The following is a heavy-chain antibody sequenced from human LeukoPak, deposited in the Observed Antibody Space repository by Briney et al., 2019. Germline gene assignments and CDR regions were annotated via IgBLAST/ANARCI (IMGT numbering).Heavy chain of an antibody. J-gene: IGHJ6*03. CDR2: MNPNSGNT. CDR1: GYTFTSCD. D-gene: IGHD3-3*01. V-gene: IGHV1-8*01. Sequence: ASVKVSCKASGYTFTSCDINWVRQATGQGLEWMGWMNPNSGNTGYAQKFQGRVTMTRNTSISTAYMELSSLRSEDTAVYYCARAPDYDFWSGYYLTGPMDVWGKGTTVTVSS. CDR3: ARAPDYDFWSGYYLTGPMDV.